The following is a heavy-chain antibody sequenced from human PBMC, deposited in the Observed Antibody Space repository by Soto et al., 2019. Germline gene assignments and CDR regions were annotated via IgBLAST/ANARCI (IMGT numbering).Heavy chain of an antibody. Sequence: QVQLVESGGGVGQPGRSLRLSCAASGFTFSPYTMHWVRQTPGKGLEWVAVISYDGSDKNYADSVRGRFTISRDNSKNTLFLQMNSLRAEDTALYYCARGGGFCGADRYKGGIDYWGQGALVTVSS. D-gene: IGHD2-21*02. J-gene: IGHJ4*02. CDR2: ISYDGSDK. V-gene: IGHV3-30-3*01. CDR1: GFTFSPYT. CDR3: ARGGGFCGADRYKGGIDY.